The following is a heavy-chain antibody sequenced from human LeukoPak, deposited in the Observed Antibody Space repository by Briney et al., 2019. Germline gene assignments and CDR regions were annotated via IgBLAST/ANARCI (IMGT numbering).Heavy chain of an antibody. CDR1: GFTFSSYG. CDR3: ARALAAGRTYYFGY. CDR2: IWYDGSNK. Sequence: GGSLRLSCAASGFTFSSYGMHWVRQAPGKGLEWVAVIWYDGSNKYYADSVKGRFTISRDNSKNTLYLQMNSLRAEDTALYYCARALAAGRTYYFGYWGQGTLVTVSS. V-gene: IGHV3-33*01. J-gene: IGHJ4*02. D-gene: IGHD6-13*01.